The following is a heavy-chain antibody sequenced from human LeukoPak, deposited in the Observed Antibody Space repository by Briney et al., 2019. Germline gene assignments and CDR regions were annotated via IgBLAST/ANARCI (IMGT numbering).Heavy chain of an antibody. D-gene: IGHD1-1*01. CDR2: IYHSGST. V-gene: IGHV4-38-2*02. CDR3: ARDSLRIQSGTTP. CDR1: GYSISSGYY. Sequence: SETLSLTCTVSGYSISSGYYWGWIRPPPGKGLEWMGTIYHSGSTYYNPSLKSRVTISVDTSKNQFSLKLSSVTAADTALYYCARDSLRIQSGTTPWGQGTLVTVSS. J-gene: IGHJ5*02.